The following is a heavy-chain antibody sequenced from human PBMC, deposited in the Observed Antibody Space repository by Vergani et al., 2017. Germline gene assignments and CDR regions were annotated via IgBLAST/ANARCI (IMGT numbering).Heavy chain of an antibody. V-gene: IGHV7-4-1*02. D-gene: IGHD5-12*01. J-gene: IGHJ4*02. CDR1: GYTFTSYG. Sequence: QVQLVQSGSELKKPGASVKVPCKASGYTFTSYGTNWVPQAPGQGLEWMGWINTNTGNPTYAQGFTGRFVFSLDTSVSTAYLQISSLKAEDTAVYYCARERYSGYAREYFDCWGQGTLVTVSS. CDR2: INTNTGNP. CDR3: ARERYSGYAREYFDC.